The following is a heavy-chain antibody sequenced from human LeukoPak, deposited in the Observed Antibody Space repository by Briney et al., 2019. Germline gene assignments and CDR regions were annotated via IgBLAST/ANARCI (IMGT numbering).Heavy chain of an antibody. D-gene: IGHD3-22*01. CDR1: GGSFSGYY. V-gene: IGHV4-34*01. CDR2: INHSGST. CDR3: ARSPVMAYYDSSGYYLFDY. Sequence: PSETLSLTCAVYGGSFSGYYWSWIRQPPGKGLEWTGEINHSGSTNYNPSLKSRVTISVDTSKNQFSLKLSSVTAADTAVYYCARSPVMAYYDSSGYYLFDYSSQGTLVTVSS. J-gene: IGHJ4*02.